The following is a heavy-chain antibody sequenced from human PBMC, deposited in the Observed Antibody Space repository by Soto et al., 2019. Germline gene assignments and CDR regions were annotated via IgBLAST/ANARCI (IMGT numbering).Heavy chain of an antibody. J-gene: IGHJ2*01. Sequence: QVQLVQSGAEVKKPGASVKVSCKASGYTFTSYAMHWVRQAPGKRLEWMGWINAGNGNTKYSQKFQGRVTITRDTSASTAYMELSSLRSEDTAVYYCARFPGYSIGDLWGRGTLVTVSS. V-gene: IGHV1-3*01. CDR2: INAGNGNT. D-gene: IGHD2-21*01. CDR1: GYTFTSYA. CDR3: ARFPGYSIGDL.